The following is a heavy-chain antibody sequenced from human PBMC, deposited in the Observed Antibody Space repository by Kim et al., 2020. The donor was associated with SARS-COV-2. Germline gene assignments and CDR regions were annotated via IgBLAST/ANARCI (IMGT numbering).Heavy chain of an antibody. CDR1: GFTFSSYG. Sequence: GGSLRLSCAASGFTFSSYGMHWVRQAPGKGLEWVAVIWYDGSNKYYADSVKGRFTISRDNSENTLYLQMNSLRAEDTAVYYCAGWYDDAFDIWGQGTMVTVSS. D-gene: IGHD6-19*01. J-gene: IGHJ3*02. CDR2: IWYDGSNK. CDR3: AGWYDDAFDI. V-gene: IGHV3-33*01.